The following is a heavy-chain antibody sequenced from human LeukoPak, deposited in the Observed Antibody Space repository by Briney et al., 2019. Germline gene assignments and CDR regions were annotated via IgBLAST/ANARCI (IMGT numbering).Heavy chain of an antibody. D-gene: IGHD4-23*01. CDR2: ISTRDNTI. CDR1: GYSISSGYY. V-gene: IGHV3-11*01. J-gene: IGHJ4*02. Sequence: LSLTCTVSGYSISSGYYWGWIRQTPGKGLEWLSYISTRDNTIQYADSVKGRFTISRDNANNSVFLQMNNLRAEDSAIYYCARGARWAYYFDYWGQGSLVTVSS. CDR3: ARGARWAYYFDY.